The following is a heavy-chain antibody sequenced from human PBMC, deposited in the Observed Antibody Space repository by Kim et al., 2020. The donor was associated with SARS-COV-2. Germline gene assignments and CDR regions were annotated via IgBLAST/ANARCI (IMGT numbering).Heavy chain of an antibody. CDR2: ISYDGSNK. Sequence: GGSLRLSCAASGFTFSSYGMHWVRQAPGKGLEWVAVISYDGSNKYYADSVKGRFTISRDNSKNTLYLQMNSLRAEDTAVYYCAKDQSGIAVAGTDYWGQGTLVTVSS. D-gene: IGHD6-19*01. J-gene: IGHJ4*02. CDR1: GFTFSSYG. V-gene: IGHV3-30*18. CDR3: AKDQSGIAVAGTDY.